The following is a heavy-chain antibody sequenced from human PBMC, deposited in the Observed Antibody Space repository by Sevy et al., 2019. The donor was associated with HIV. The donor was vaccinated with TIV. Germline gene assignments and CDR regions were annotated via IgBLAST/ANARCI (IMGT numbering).Heavy chain of an antibody. V-gene: IGHV7-4-1*02. CDR1: GYTFTSYA. CDR3: ARDGEDIVALSWFDP. J-gene: IGHJ5*02. D-gene: IGHD5-12*01. Sequence: ASVKVSCKASGYTFTSYAMNWVRQAPGQGLEWMGWINTNTGNPTYAQGFTGRFVFSLDTSVSTAYLQISSLKAEDTAVYYCARDGEDIVALSWFDPWGHGTLVTVSS. CDR2: INTNTGNP.